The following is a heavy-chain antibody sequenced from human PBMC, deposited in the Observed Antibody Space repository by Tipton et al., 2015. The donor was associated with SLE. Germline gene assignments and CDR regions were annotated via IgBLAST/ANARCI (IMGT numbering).Heavy chain of an antibody. CDR1: GGSTSNYY. Sequence: PSLTCSLSGGSTSNYYSPWFRQPPGMGMGWIWTIYYSGSTYYNLSLQSRVTISVDTSKNQFSLTLSSVTAADTAVYYCVRDVGVVGATTHDYWGQGTLVTVSS. V-gene: IGHV4-59*12. D-gene: IGHD1-26*01. CDR2: IYYSGST. J-gene: IGHJ4*02. CDR3: VRDVGVVGATTHDY.